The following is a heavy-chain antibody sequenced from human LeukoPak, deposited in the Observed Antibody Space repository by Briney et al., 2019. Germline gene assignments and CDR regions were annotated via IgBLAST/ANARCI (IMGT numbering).Heavy chain of an antibody. J-gene: IGHJ3*02. CDR3: ARVRRGSYYPHDAFDI. V-gene: IGHV3-7*01. Sequence: GGSLRLSCAASGFTFSSYWMSWVRQAPGKGLEWVANIKQDGSEKYYVDSVKGRFTISRDNAKNSLYLQMNSPRAEDTAVYYCARVRRGSYYPHDAFDIWGQGTMVTVSS. CDR2: IKQDGSEK. D-gene: IGHD1-26*01. CDR1: GFTFSSYW.